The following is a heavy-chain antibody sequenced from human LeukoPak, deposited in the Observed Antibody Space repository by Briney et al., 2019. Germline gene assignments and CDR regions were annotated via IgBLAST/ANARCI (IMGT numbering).Heavy chain of an antibody. V-gene: IGHV4-4*07. J-gene: IGHJ4*02. CDR3: ATYDQRLAFDN. Sequence: MASETLSLTCTVSGGPMSSYYWTWIRQPAGKGLEWIGRMYTSGSTNYNPSLKSRVTMSIDTSKKQFSLRLHSVTAADTAVYYCATYDQRLAFDNWGQGTLVTVS. CDR1: GGPMSSYY. D-gene: IGHD6-25*01. CDR2: MYTSGST.